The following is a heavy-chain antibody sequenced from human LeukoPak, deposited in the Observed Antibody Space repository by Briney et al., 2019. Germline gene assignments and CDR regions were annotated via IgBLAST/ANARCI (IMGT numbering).Heavy chain of an antibody. CDR1: GFTFEDSG. D-gene: IGHD1-26*01. J-gene: IGHJ4*02. Sequence: GGSLRLSCAASGFTFEDSGMSWVRQAPGKGLKWVSSINWNGGSTGYADSVKGRFTISRDNAKNSLYLQMNSLRAEDTAWYYCARDLETRGSYLVDYWGQGTLVTVSS. CDR2: INWNGGST. V-gene: IGHV3-20*04. CDR3: ARDLETRGSYLVDY.